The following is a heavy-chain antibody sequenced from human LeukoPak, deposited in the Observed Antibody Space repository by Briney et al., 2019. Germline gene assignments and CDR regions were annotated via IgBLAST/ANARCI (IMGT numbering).Heavy chain of an antibody. CDR2: IYYSGST. CDR1: GGSISSGGYY. V-gene: IGHV4-31*03. CDR3: ARRSRGDGYNFDY. D-gene: IGHD3-10*01. J-gene: IGHJ4*02. Sequence: SETLSLTCTVSGGSISSGGYYWSWIRQHPGKGLEWIGYIYYSGSTYYNPSLKSRVTISVDTSKNQFSLKLSSVTAADTAVYYCARRSRGDGYNFDYWGQGTLVTVSS.